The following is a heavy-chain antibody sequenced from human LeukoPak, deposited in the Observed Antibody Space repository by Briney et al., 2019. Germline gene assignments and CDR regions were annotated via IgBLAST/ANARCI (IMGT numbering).Heavy chain of an antibody. CDR1: GGSFSGYY. Sequence: SETLSLTCAVYGGSFSGYYWSWIRQPPGQGLEWIGEINHSGSTNYNPSLKSRVTISVDTSKNQFSLKLSSVTAADTAVYYCARRYYYGSGSYSYYFDYWGQGTLVTVSS. V-gene: IGHV4-34*01. J-gene: IGHJ4*02. CDR3: ARRYYYGSGSYSYYFDY. CDR2: INHSGST. D-gene: IGHD3-10*01.